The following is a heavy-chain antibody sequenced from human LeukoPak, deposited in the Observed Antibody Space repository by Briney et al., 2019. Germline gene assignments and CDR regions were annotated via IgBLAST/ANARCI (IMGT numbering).Heavy chain of an antibody. CDR3: ARDAGGSPSGGYYFDY. CDR1: GFTFSSYA. V-gene: IGHV3-23*01. J-gene: IGHJ4*02. D-gene: IGHD1-26*01. Sequence: GGSLRLSCAASGFTFSSYAMSWVRQAPGKDLEWVSAISGSGGDTYYADSVQGRFTISRDNSKNTVYLQMNSLRVEDMAFYYCARDAGGSPSGGYYFDYWGQGTLVTVSS. CDR2: ISGSGGDT.